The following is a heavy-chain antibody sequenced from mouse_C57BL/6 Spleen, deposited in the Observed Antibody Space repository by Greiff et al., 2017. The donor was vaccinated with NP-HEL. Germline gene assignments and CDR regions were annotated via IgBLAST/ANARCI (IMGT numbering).Heavy chain of an antibody. CDR1: GFTFSSYG. V-gene: IGHV5-6*01. Sequence: EVKLMESGGDLVKPGGSLKLSCAASGFTFSSYGMSWVRQTPDKRLEWVATISSGGSYTYYPDSVKGRFTISRDNAKNTLYLQMSSLKSEDTAMYYCARAYGNYFDYWGQGTTLTVSS. J-gene: IGHJ2*01. CDR3: ARAYGNYFDY. D-gene: IGHD2-1*01. CDR2: ISSGGSYT.